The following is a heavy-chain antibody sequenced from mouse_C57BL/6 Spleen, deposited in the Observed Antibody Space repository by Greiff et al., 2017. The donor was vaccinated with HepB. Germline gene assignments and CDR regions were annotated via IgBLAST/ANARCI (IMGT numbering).Heavy chain of an antibody. CDR1: GYAFSSYW. CDR3: ARGITTVVAPWYFDV. CDR2: IYPGDGDT. J-gene: IGHJ1*03. Sequence: VQLQQSGAELVKPGASVKISCKASGYAFSSYWMNWVKQRPGKGLEWIGQIYPGDGDTNYNGKFKGKATLTADKSSSTAYMQLSSLTSEDSAVYFCARGITTVVAPWYFDVWGTGTTVTVSS. V-gene: IGHV1-80*01. D-gene: IGHD1-1*01.